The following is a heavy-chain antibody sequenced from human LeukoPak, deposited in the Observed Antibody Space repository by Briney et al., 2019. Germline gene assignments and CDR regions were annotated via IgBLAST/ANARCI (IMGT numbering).Heavy chain of an antibody. V-gene: IGHV3-30*18. Sequence: GRSLRLSCAASGFTFSSYGMHWVRQAPGKGLEWVAVISYDGSSKYYADSVKGRFTISRDNSKNTLYLQMNSLRAEDTAVYYCAKPPSRDRQFNYYYYGMDVWGQGTTVTVSS. J-gene: IGHJ6*02. CDR2: ISYDGSSK. CDR1: GFTFSSYG. D-gene: IGHD4-11*01. CDR3: AKPPSRDRQFNYYYYGMDV.